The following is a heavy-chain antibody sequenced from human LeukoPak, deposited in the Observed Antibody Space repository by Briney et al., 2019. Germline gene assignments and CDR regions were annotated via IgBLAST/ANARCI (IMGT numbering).Heavy chain of an antibody. Sequence: GGSLRLSCAASGFTFSSYSMNWVRQAPGKGLEWVSYISSSSSSTIYYADSVKGRFTISRDNAKNSLYLQMNSLRDEDTAVYYCARGLTWIQLWYDYWGQGTLVTVSS. J-gene: IGHJ4*02. V-gene: IGHV3-48*02. CDR2: ISSSSSSTI. CDR1: GFTFSSYS. D-gene: IGHD5-18*01. CDR3: ARGLTWIQLWYDY.